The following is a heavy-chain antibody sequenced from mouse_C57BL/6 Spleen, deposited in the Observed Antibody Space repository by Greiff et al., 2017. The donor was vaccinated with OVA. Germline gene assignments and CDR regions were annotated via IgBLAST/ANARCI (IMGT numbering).Heavy chain of an antibody. Sequence: VQLQQSGAELVRPGASVTLSCKASGYTFTDYEMHWVKQTPVHGLEWIGAIDPETGGTAYNQKFKGKAILTADKSSSTAYMELRSLTSEDSAVYYCTRSGARQPRSWFAYWGQGTLVTVSA. CDR1: GYTFTDYE. CDR3: TRSGARQPRSWFAY. V-gene: IGHV1-15*01. J-gene: IGHJ3*01. CDR2: IDPETGGT. D-gene: IGHD3-2*02.